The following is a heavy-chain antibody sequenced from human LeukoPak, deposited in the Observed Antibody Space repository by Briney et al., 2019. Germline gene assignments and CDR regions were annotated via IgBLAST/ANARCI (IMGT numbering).Heavy chain of an antibody. J-gene: IGHJ6*04. Sequence: PGGSLRLSCAASGLTFSNAWMSWVRQAPGKGQEWVGRIKSKTDGGTTDYAAPVKGRFTISRDDSKNTLYLQMNSLKTEDTAVYYCTTGYGSGSYFVIADVWGKGTTVTISS. CDR2: IKSKTDGGTT. V-gene: IGHV3-15*01. CDR1: GLTFSNAW. D-gene: IGHD3-10*01. CDR3: TTGYGSGSYFVIADV.